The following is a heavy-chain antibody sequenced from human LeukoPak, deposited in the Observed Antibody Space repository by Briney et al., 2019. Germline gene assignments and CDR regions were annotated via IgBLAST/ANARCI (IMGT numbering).Heavy chain of an antibody. CDR1: GGTFSSYA. CDR3: ARVGSSWSTAFDY. J-gene: IGHJ4*02. Sequence: GASVKVSCKASGGTFSSYAISWVGQAPGQGLEWMGRIIPIFGIANYAQKFQGRVTITADKSTSTAYMELSSLRSEDTAVYYCARVGSSWSTAFDYWGQGTLVTVSS. V-gene: IGHV1-69*04. CDR2: IIPIFGIA. D-gene: IGHD6-13*01.